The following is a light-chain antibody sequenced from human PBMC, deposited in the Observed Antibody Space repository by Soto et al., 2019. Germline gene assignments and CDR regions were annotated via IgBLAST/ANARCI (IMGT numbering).Light chain of an antibody. V-gene: IGLV2-14*01. CDR2: EVS. Sequence: QSVLTQPASVSGSPGQSITISCTGTSSDVGGYNYVSWYQQHPGKAPKLMIYEVSNRPSGVSNRFSGSKSGHPASLTISGLQAEDKADYYCSSYTSSSTGVFGTGTKVTVL. CDR3: SSYTSSSTGV. CDR1: SSDVGGYNY. J-gene: IGLJ1*01.